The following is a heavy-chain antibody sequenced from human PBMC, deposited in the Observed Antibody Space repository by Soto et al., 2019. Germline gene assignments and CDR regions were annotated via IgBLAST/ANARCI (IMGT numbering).Heavy chain of an antibody. J-gene: IGHJ4*02. Sequence: GGSLKNSCKGSWYSFSSYLIGWGGQMPGKGLEWMGIIYPGDSDTRYSPSFQGQVTISADKSISTAYLQWSSLKASDTAMYYCASYDSSGLLSYWGQGTLVTVSS. CDR3: ASYDSSGLLSY. CDR1: WYSFSSYL. V-gene: IGHV5-51*01. D-gene: IGHD3-22*01. CDR2: IYPGDSDT.